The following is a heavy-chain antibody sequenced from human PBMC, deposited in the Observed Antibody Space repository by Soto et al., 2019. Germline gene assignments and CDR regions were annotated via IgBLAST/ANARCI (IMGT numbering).Heavy chain of an antibody. CDR2: ISYDGSNK. J-gene: IGHJ6*02. D-gene: IGHD2-15*01. CDR1: GFTFSNYG. V-gene: IGHV3-30*18. Sequence: QVHLVESGGGMIQPGRSLRLSCAASGFTFSNYGMHWVRQAPGKGLEWVAGISYDGSNKYYVDSVKGRFTLSRDNSKNTLSLQMISLRDEDTAVYYCAKDRDVVVVVSATRGMDVWGQGTTVTVSS. CDR3: AKDRDVVVVVSATRGMDV.